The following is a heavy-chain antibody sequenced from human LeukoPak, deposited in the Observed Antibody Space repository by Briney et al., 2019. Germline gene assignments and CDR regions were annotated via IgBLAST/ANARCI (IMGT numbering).Heavy chain of an antibody. CDR3: APLFDH. J-gene: IGHJ4*02. Sequence: GGSLRLSCAASGFTFSSYAMHWVRQAPGKGLEWVAVISSDGSNKFYADSVKGRFTISRDKSRNTLYLQMNSLRAEDTAVYYCAPLFDHWGQGTLVTVSS. CDR2: ISSDGSNK. CDR1: GFTFSSYA. V-gene: IGHV3-30-3*01.